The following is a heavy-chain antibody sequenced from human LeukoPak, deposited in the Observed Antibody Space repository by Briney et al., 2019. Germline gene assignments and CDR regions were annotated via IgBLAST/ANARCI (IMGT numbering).Heavy chain of an antibody. D-gene: IGHD1-14*01. J-gene: IGHJ6*03. V-gene: IGHV4-34*01. CDR2: INHGGVT. Sequence: SATLSLTCGVSGWSFSGHYWTWLRQPPGKGLEWMGEINHGGVTNYNPSLKSRVSISIDTSTNEISLNMSSVTAADTGIYYCARGRNWQTFYHYYMDVWGKGATVTVS. CDR1: GWSFSGHY. CDR3: ARGRNWQTFYHYYMDV.